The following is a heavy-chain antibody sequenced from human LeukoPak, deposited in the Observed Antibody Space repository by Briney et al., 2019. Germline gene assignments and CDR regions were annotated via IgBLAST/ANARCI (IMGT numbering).Heavy chain of an antibody. V-gene: IGHV4-59*11. Sequence: SETLSLTCSVSGGSISSHYWSWIRQPPGKGLEWLGYIDDSGSTNYNPSLKSRVSISVDTSKNQFSLKLSSVTTADTAMYYCARESYSSSWLAGFYYVDVWGKGTTVTVS. CDR3: ARESYSSSWLAGFYYVDV. CDR1: GGSISSHY. D-gene: IGHD6-13*01. CDR2: IDDSGST. J-gene: IGHJ6*03.